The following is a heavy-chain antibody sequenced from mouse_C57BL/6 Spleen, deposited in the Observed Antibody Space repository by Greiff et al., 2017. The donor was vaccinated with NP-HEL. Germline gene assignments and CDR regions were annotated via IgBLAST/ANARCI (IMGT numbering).Heavy chain of an antibody. J-gene: IGHJ2*01. CDR1: GYTFTDYY. CDR2: INPNNGGT. Sequence: EVQLQQSGPELVKPGASVKISCKASGYTFTDYYMNWVKQSHGKSLEWIGDINPNNGGTSYNQKFKGKATLTVDKSSSTAYMELRSLTSEDSAVYYCARVSTTGDYWGQGTTLTVSS. CDR3: ARVSTTGDY. D-gene: IGHD1-1*01. V-gene: IGHV1-26*01.